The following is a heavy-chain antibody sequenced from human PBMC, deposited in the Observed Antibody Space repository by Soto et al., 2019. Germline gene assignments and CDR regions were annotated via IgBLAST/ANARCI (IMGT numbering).Heavy chain of an antibody. V-gene: IGHV4-31*03. CDR3: ARSSYGLYYFDY. CDR1: GGSISSGGYY. J-gene: IGHJ4*02. CDR2: IYYSGDT. D-gene: IGHD5-18*01. Sequence: QVQLQESGPGLVKPSQTLSITCTVSGGSISSGGYYWTWIRQHPGKGLEWIGYIYYSGDTYYNPSLKSRVTISVDTSKNQFSLKLSSVTAADTAVYYCARSSYGLYYFDYWGQGTLVTVSS.